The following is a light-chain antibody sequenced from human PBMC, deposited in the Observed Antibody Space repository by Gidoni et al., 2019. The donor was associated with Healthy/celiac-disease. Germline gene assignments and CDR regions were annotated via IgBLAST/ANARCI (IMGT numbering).Light chain of an antibody. CDR2: KAS. CDR1: QSISSW. Sequence: DIQMTHSPSTLSASVGDRVTITCRASQSISSWLAWYQQKPGKAPKLLIYKASSLESGVPSRFSGSGSGKEFTLTISSLQHDDFATYYCQQYNSYSRWTFGQGNKVEIK. CDR3: QQYNSYSRWT. V-gene: IGKV1-5*03. J-gene: IGKJ1*01.